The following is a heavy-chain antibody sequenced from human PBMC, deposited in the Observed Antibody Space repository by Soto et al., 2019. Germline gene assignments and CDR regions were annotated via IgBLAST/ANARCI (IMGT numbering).Heavy chain of an antibody. D-gene: IGHD2-21*02. Sequence: ASETLSLTCTVSCGSISSYYWSWIRQPPWKGLEWIGYIYYSGTTNYNPSLKSRVTISVATSKNQFSLKLSSVSAADTAVYYCASTHIVVGTDGFGIWGQGPLVTVSS. CDR2: IYYSGTT. V-gene: IGHV4-59*01. J-gene: IGHJ3*02. CDR1: CGSISSYY. CDR3: ASTHIVVGTDGFGI.